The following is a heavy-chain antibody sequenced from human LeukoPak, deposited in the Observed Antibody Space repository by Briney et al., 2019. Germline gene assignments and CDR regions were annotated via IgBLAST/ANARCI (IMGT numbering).Heavy chain of an antibody. V-gene: IGHV4-61*02. CDR2: IYTSGST. CDR3: ARGRATIFGVVIIPVEYFQH. CDR1: GGSISSGSYY. J-gene: IGHJ1*01. Sequence: PSETLSLTCTVSGGSISSGSYYWSWIRQPAGKRLEWIGRIYTSGSTNYNPSLQSRVTISVDTSKNQFSLRLSSVTAADTAVYYCARGRATIFGVVIIPVEYFQHWGQGTLVTVSS. D-gene: IGHD3-3*01.